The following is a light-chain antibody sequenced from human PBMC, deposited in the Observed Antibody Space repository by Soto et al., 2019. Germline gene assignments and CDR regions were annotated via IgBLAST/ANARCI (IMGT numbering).Light chain of an antibody. CDR1: QNINTW. V-gene: IGKV1-5*01. Sequence: SPVTQSPSTVAASVGDRVTITCRASQNINTWLAWYQQKPGKAPKLLIHDASILESGVPSRFSGGGSGTEFTLTISSLQPDDFSTYYFHIYNANFGGGTDVEI. CDR2: DAS. CDR3: HIYNAN. J-gene: IGKJ4*01.